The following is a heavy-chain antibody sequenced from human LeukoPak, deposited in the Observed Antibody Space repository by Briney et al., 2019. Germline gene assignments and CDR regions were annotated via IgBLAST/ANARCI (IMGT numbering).Heavy chain of an antibody. J-gene: IGHJ3*02. CDR2: IYYSGST. CDR1: GGSISSYY. Sequence: SETLSLTCTVSGGSISSYYWSWIRQPPGKGLEWIGYIYYSGSTNYNPSLKSRVTISVDTSKNQFSLKLSSVTAADTAVYYCARPDSSGYFDAFDIWGQGTMVTVSS. V-gene: IGHV4-59*08. D-gene: IGHD3-22*01. CDR3: ARPDSSGYFDAFDI.